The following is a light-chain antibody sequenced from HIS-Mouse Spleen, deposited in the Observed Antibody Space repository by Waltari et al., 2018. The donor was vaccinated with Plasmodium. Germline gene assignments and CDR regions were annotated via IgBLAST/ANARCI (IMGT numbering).Light chain of an antibody. CDR3: QQYNNWSFT. CDR1: QSVSSN. V-gene: IGKV3-15*01. CDR2: GAS. J-gene: IGKJ3*01. Sequence: EIVMTQSPATLSVSPGERATLSGRASQSVSSNLAWYQPKPGQAPRLLIYGASPRATVIPAWFRGSWSGTEFTLTISSLQSEDVAVYYCQQYNNWSFTFGPGTKVDIK.